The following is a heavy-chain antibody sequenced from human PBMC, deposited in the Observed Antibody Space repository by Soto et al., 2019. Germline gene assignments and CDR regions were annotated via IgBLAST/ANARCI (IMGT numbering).Heavy chain of an antibody. D-gene: IGHD3-10*01. CDR3: ARAPYFEYFQL. CDR2: IYYSGST. Sequence: TSETLSLTCTVPGGSISRGGYYWRWIRQHPGKGLEWIGYIYYSGSTYYNTSLKIRVTISVDTSKNQFSLKLSAVTAADTAVYYCARAPYFEYFQLWGQGTLVTVSS. V-gene: IGHV4-31*03. CDR1: GGSISRGGYY. J-gene: IGHJ1*01.